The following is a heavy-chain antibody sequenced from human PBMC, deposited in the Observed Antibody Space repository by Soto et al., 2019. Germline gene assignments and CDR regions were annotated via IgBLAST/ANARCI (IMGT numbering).Heavy chain of an antibody. Sequence: QVRVVESGGGVVQPGRSLRLSCAASGFTFSTYAMHWVRQAPGKGLEWVAGASYDGNDKDYADSVKGRFTISRDNSKNTLYLQMSSLRVDDTAVYYCARGVGNNWNYIWFDPWGQGTLVTVSS. J-gene: IGHJ5*02. CDR1: GFTFSTYA. V-gene: IGHV3-30*03. D-gene: IGHD1-1*01. CDR3: ARGVGNNWNYIWFDP. CDR2: ASYDGNDK.